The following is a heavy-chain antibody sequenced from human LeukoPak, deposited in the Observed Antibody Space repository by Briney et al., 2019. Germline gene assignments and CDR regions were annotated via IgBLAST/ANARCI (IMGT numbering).Heavy chain of an antibody. V-gene: IGHV1-46*01. Sequence: ASVKVSCKTSGYTFTSYYMHWVRQAPGQGLEWMGIINPIGGSTNYAQKFQGRVTMTRDMSTSTVYMELSSLRSEDTAIYNCAKDQQSISYSPWGQGTLVTVSS. CDR3: AKDQQSISYSP. CDR2: INPIGGST. J-gene: IGHJ5*02. CDR1: GYTFTSYY. D-gene: IGHD4-11*01.